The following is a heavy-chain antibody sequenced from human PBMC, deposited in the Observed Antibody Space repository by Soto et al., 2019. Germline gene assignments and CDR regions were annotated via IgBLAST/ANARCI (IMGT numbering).Heavy chain of an antibody. CDR1: GGSISSYY. D-gene: IGHD5-18*01. CDR2: IYYNGNT. CDR3: ARNVDTTRAYYFDY. J-gene: IGHJ4*02. Sequence: SETLSLTCTVSGGSISSYYWGWIRQPPGKGLEWIGYIYYNGNTNYNPSLRSRVTISVDTSKNQFSLKVSSVAAADTAVYYCARNVDTTRAYYFDYWGQGTLVTVSS. V-gene: IGHV4-59*01.